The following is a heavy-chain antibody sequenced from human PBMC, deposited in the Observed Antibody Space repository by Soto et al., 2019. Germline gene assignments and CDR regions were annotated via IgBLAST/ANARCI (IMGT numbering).Heavy chain of an antibody. V-gene: IGHV4-34*01. Sequence: QVQLQQWGAGLLKPSETLSLTCAVYGGSFSGYYWSWIRQPPGKGLEWIGEINHSGRTNYNPSLKSRFTISVDTSKNQFSLKLSSVTAADTAVYYCARARITMVRGGGRWFDPWGQGTLVTVSS. D-gene: IGHD3-10*01. CDR1: GGSFSGYY. J-gene: IGHJ5*02. CDR3: ARARITMVRGGGRWFDP. CDR2: INHSGRT.